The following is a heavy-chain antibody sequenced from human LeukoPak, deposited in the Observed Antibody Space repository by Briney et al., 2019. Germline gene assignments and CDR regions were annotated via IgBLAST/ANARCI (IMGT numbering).Heavy chain of an antibody. CDR2: ISAYNGNT. V-gene: IGHV1-18*01. Sequence: ASVKVSCKASGYTFTSYGISWVRQAPGQGLEWMGWISAYNGNTNYAQKLQGRVTMTTDTSTSTAYMELRSLRSDDTAVFYCARIPYSGAAAGKIYYYYMDVWGKGTTVTISS. CDR3: ARIPYSGAAAGKIYYYYMDV. CDR1: GYTFTSYG. J-gene: IGHJ6*03. D-gene: IGHD6-13*01.